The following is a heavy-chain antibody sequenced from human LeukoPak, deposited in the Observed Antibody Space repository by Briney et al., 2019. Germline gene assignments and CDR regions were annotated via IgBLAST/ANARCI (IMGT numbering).Heavy chain of an antibody. D-gene: IGHD3-10*01. Sequence: ASVKVSCKASGYTFTSYDINWVRQAPGQGLEWMGWINPNSGGTNYAQKCQGRVTMTRDTSISTAYMELSRLRSDDTAVYYCAREGRSYGSGSYYTWFDPWGQGTLVTVSS. CDR1: GYTFTSYD. V-gene: IGHV1-2*02. CDR3: AREGRSYGSGSYYTWFDP. J-gene: IGHJ5*02. CDR2: INPNSGGT.